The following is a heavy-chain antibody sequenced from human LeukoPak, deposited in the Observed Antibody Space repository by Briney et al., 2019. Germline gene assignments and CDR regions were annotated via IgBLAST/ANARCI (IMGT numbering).Heavy chain of an antibody. Sequence: QPGGSLRLSCAASGFTFSSYAMSWVRQAPGKGLEWVSAISGSGGSTYYADSVKGRFTISRDNSKNTLYLQMNSLRAEDTAVYYCAKGEYYDSSGYLDYWGQGTLVTVSS. CDR2: ISGSGGST. CDR1: GFTFSSYA. J-gene: IGHJ4*02. V-gene: IGHV3-23*01. CDR3: AKGEYYDSSGYLDY. D-gene: IGHD3-22*01.